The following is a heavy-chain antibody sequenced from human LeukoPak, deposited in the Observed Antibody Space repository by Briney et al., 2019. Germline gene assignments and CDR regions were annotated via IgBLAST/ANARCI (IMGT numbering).Heavy chain of an antibody. Sequence: ASVKVSCKASGYTFTGYYMHWMRQAPGQGLAWMGWFNPNSGGTNYAQKFQGRVTMTRDTSISTAYMELSRLRSDDTAVYYCARGTMVRSYYYYMDVWGKGTTVTVSS. CDR2: FNPNSGGT. CDR1: GYTFTGYY. CDR3: ARGTMVRSYYYYMDV. V-gene: IGHV1-2*02. J-gene: IGHJ6*03. D-gene: IGHD3-10*01.